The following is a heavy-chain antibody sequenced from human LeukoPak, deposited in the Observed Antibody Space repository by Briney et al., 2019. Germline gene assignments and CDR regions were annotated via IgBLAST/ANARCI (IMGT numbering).Heavy chain of an antibody. J-gene: IGHJ5*02. D-gene: IGHD3-10*01. V-gene: IGHV1-46*03. CDR1: GYTFTSYY. Sequence: ASVKVSCKASGYTFTSYYMRWVRQAPGQGLEWMGIINPSGGSTSYAQKFQGRVTMTRDTSTSTVYMELSSLRSEDTAVYYCAREDEMVRGVKRSNWFDPWGQGTLVTVSS. CDR2: INPSGGST. CDR3: AREDEMVRGVKRSNWFDP.